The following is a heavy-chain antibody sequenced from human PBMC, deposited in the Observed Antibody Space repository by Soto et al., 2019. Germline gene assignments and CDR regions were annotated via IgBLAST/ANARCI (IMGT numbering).Heavy chain of an antibody. CDR3: ARVPGFCQPGDAFDI. Sequence: SQTLSLTCAISGDSVSSNIAAWNWIRQSPSRGLEWLGRTYFRSKWYIDYAVSVKSRIIINPDTSKNQFSLHLNSVTPEDTAVYYCARVPGFCQPGDAFDIWGQGTMVTVSS. V-gene: IGHV6-1*01. CDR1: GDSVSSNIAA. D-gene: IGHD2-2*01. CDR2: TYFRSKWYI. J-gene: IGHJ3*02.